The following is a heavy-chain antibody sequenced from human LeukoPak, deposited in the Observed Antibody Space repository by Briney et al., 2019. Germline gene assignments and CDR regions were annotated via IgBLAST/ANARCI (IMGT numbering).Heavy chain of an antibody. CDR2: ISNSGGST. J-gene: IGHJ6*02. CDR3: ARGLITGAAGTYYYDGMDV. CDR1: GFIFSRYG. D-gene: IGHD6-13*01. V-gene: IGHV3-64*01. Sequence: GGSLRLSCVASGFIFSRYGMHWVRQAPGKGLEYVSAISNSGGSTYYANSVKGRFTISRDNSKNTLYLQMGSLRGEDMAVYYCARGLITGAAGTYYYDGMDVWSQGATVTVSS.